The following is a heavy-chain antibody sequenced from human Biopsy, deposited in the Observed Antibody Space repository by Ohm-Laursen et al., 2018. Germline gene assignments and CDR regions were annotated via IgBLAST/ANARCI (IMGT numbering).Heavy chain of an antibody. CDR3: ATGIRSGWYYFDY. CDR1: GYTLSESS. Sequence: ASVKVSCNVSGYTLSESSMHWVRQTPGKGLEWMGGFAPEDGKTFYAQNFQGRVTMTEDTSTHTAYMELSSLRSEDTALYYCATGIRSGWYYFDYWGQGTLVTVSS. J-gene: IGHJ4*02. CDR2: FAPEDGKT. V-gene: IGHV1-24*01. D-gene: IGHD6-19*01.